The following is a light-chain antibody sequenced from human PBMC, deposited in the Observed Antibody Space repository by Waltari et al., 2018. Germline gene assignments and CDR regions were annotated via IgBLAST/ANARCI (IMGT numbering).Light chain of an antibody. Sequence: EIVLTQSPGTLSLSPGERATLPCRASQSVSSSYLAWYQQKPGQAPRLLIYGASSRATGIPDRFSGSGSGTDFTLNISRLEPEDFAVYYCQQYGSTETFGQGTKVEIK. CDR2: GAS. J-gene: IGKJ1*01. CDR3: QQYGSTET. CDR1: QSVSSSY. V-gene: IGKV3-20*01.